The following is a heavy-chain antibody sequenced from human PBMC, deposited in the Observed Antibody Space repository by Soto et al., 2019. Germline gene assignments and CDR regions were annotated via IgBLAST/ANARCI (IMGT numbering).Heavy chain of an antibody. CDR2: IYYSGST. Sequence: ASETLSLTCTVSGGSISSGDYYWSWIRQPPGKGLEWIGYIYYSGSTYYNPSLKSRVTISVDTSKNQFSLKLSSVTAADTAVYYCAREGYSYGPGPIDYWGQGTLVTVSS. CDR3: AREGYSYGPGPIDY. V-gene: IGHV4-30-4*01. D-gene: IGHD5-18*01. CDR1: GGSISSGDYY. J-gene: IGHJ4*02.